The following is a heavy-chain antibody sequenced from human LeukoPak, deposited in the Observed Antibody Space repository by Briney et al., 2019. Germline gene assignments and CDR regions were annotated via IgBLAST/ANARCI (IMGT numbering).Heavy chain of an antibody. Sequence: GGSLRLSCVASAFTFSSYGMHWVRRAPGKGLEWVALITYDGYYKYYSDSVKGRFTISSDTSKNTLYLQMNSLRAEDTAVYYCARDLSPVVRASPMGYWGQGTLVTVSS. CDR2: ITYDGYYK. CDR3: ARDLSPVVRASPMGY. J-gene: IGHJ4*02. V-gene: IGHV3-30*03. CDR1: AFTFSSYG. D-gene: IGHD3-10*01.